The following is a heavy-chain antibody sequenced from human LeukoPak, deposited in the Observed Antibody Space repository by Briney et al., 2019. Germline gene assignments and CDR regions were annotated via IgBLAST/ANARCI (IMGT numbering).Heavy chain of an antibody. Sequence: GGSLRLSCAASGFTFSDYWMHWVRQAPGKGLVWVSRISSDGSRVTYADSVKGRFTISRDNAKNTLYLQMNSLRAEDTAVYYCARALIGYYFDYWGQGTLVTVSS. V-gene: IGHV3-74*01. CDR3: ARALIGYYFDY. J-gene: IGHJ4*02. D-gene: IGHD2-8*01. CDR1: GFTFSDYW. CDR2: ISSDGSRV.